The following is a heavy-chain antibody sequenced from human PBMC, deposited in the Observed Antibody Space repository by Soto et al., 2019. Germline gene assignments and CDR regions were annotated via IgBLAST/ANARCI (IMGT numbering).Heavy chain of an antibody. V-gene: IGHV1-3*01. Sequence: ASVKVSCKASGYTFTSYAMHWVRQAPGQRLEWMGWINAGYGNTKYSQNFQGRVTITRDTSAPTAYMELSSLRSEDTAVYYCAREYCNSTSCYSYFQHWGQGTLVTVSS. CDR1: GYTFTSYA. J-gene: IGHJ1*01. CDR3: AREYCNSTSCYSYFQH. CDR2: INAGYGNT. D-gene: IGHD2-2*01.